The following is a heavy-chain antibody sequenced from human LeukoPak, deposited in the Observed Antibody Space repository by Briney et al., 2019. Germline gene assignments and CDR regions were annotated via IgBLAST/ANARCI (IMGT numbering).Heavy chain of an antibody. CDR1: GYTFTGYY. CDR3: ARDFNYYDSSGYYLPDY. D-gene: IGHD3-22*01. V-gene: IGHV1-2*02. CDR2: INPNSGGT. Sequence: ASVKVSCKASGYTFTGYYMHWVRQAPGQGLEWVGWINPNSGGTNYAQKFQGGVTMTRNTSISTAYMELSSLRSEDTAVYYCARDFNYYDSSGYYLPDYWGQGTLVTVSS. J-gene: IGHJ4*02.